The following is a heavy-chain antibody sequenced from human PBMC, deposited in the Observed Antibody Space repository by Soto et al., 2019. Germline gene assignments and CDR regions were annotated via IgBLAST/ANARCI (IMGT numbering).Heavy chain of an antibody. CDR3: ARDLGGFRGTYFAY. Sequence: ACRGRFGSCSRRWLRHANGQGLEWMGGIIPIFGTANYAQKFQGRVTITADESTSTAYMELSSLRSEDTAVYYCARDLGGFRGTYFAYWGKGTLVPVSS. CDR2: IIPIFGTA. CDR1: RGRFGSCS. V-gene: IGHV1-69*01. J-gene: IGHJ4*02. D-gene: IGHD3-10*01.